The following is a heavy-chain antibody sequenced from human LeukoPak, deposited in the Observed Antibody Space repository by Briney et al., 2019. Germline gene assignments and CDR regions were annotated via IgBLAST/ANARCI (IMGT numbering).Heavy chain of an antibody. D-gene: IGHD2-21*01. CDR1: GFTFSSYG. V-gene: IGHV3-30*02. Sequence: GGSLRLSCAASGFTFSSYGMHWVRQAPGKGLEWVAVIWYDGSNKYYADSVKGRFTISRDNSKNTLYLQMNSLRAEDTAVYYCAKTRGDFDYYGMDVWGQGTTVTVSS. CDR3: AKTRGDFDYYGMDV. CDR2: IWYDGSNK. J-gene: IGHJ6*02.